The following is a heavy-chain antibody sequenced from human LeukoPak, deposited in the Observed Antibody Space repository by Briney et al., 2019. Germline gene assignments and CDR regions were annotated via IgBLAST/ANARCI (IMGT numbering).Heavy chain of an antibody. Sequence: GASVKVSCKASGGTFSSYAISWVRQAPGQGLEWMGRIIPILGIANYAQKFQGRVTITADKSTSTAYMELRSLRSDDTAVYYCARGAARPHPIDYWGQGTLVTVSS. CDR3: ARGAARPHPIDY. J-gene: IGHJ4*02. D-gene: IGHD6-6*01. V-gene: IGHV1-69*04. CDR2: IIPILGIA. CDR1: GGTFSSYA.